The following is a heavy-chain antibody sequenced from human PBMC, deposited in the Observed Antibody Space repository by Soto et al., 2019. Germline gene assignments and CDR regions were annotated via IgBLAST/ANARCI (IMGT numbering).Heavy chain of an antibody. Sequence: PGESLKISCKGSGFSFTTYWIAWVRQMPGKGLEWMGIIYPGDSDTRYSPSFQGQVTISADKSISTAYLQWSSLKASDTAMYYCARCSSGWYSYYFDYWGQGTLVTVSS. V-gene: IGHV5-51*01. J-gene: IGHJ4*02. CDR3: ARCSSGWYSYYFDY. CDR1: GFSFTTYW. CDR2: IYPGDSDT. D-gene: IGHD6-19*01.